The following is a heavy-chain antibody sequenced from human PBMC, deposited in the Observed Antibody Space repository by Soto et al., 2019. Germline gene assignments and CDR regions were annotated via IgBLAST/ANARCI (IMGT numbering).Heavy chain of an antibody. J-gene: IGHJ6*03. V-gene: IGHV3-13*01. D-gene: IGHD7-27*01. Sequence: TGGSLRLSCAASGFTFDDYDMHWVRQATGKGLEWVSAIGTAGDTYYPGSVKGRFTISRENAKNSLYLQMNSLRAGDTAVYYCARGSSEAWGSYYYYYMDVWGKGTTVTVSS. CDR2: IGTAGDT. CDR1: GFTFDDYD. CDR3: ARGSSEAWGSYYYYYMDV.